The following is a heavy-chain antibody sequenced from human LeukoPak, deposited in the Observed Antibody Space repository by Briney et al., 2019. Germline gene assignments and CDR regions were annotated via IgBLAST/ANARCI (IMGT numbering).Heavy chain of an antibody. CDR3: AREENTQAFDI. D-gene: IGHD2-2*02. CDR1: GFTFSSYT. V-gene: IGHV3-21*01. CDR2: ISGSSYI. Sequence: GGSLRLSCAASGFTFSSYTMNWVRQAPGKGLEWVSSISGSSYIYYADSLKGRFTISRDNAKNSLYLQMNSLRAEDTAVYYCAREENTQAFDIWGQGTMVTVSS. J-gene: IGHJ3*02.